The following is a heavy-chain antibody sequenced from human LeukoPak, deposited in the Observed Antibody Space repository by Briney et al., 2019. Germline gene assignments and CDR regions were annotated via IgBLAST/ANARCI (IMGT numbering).Heavy chain of an antibody. CDR1: GFTFSSYG. CDR2: ISYDGSNK. V-gene: IGHV3-30*18. CDR3: ANHGHYYDSSGYYWGYFDY. J-gene: IGHJ4*02. D-gene: IGHD3-22*01. Sequence: PGGSLRLSCAASGFTFSSYGMHWVRQAPGKGLEWVAVISYDGSNKYYADSVKGRFTISRDNSKNTLYLQMNSLRAEDTAVYYCANHGHYYDSSGYYWGYFDYWGQGTLVTVSS.